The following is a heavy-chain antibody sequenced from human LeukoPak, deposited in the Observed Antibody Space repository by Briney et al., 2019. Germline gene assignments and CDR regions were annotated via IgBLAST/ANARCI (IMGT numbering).Heavy chain of an antibody. CDR3: AKDSIGYCSSTSCHGGDY. D-gene: IGHD2-2*01. CDR1: GFTFSSYG. CDR2: ISYDGSNK. V-gene: IGHV3-30*18. Sequence: GGPLRLSCAASGFTFSSYGMHWVRQAPGKGLEWVAVISYDGSNKYYADSVKGRFTISRDNSKNTLYLQMNGLRAEDTAVYYCAKDSIGYCSSTSCHGGDYWGQGTLVTVSS. J-gene: IGHJ4*02.